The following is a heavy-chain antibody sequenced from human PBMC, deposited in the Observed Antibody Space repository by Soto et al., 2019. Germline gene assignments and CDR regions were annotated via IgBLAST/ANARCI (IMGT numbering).Heavy chain of an antibody. CDR3: ARPHGGSSGWDNWFDP. J-gene: IGHJ5*02. Sequence: QVQLQESGPGLVKPSETLSLTSTVSGGSISSYYWSWIRQPPGKGLEWIGYIHYSGSTNYNPSLKSRVTISVDTSKNQFSLKLNSVTAADTAVYYCARPHGGSSGWDNWFDPWGQGTLVTVSS. V-gene: IGHV4-59*01. CDR2: IHYSGST. D-gene: IGHD6-25*01. CDR1: GGSISSYY.